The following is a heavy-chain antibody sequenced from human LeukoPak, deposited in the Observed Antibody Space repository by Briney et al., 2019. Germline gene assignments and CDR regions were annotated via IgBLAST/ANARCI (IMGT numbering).Heavy chain of an antibody. CDR1: GYRFTNYW. V-gene: IGHV5-51*01. CDR3: ARRRDLYSGSYYPFDY. CDR2: IYPGDSET. J-gene: IGHJ4*02. D-gene: IGHD1-26*01. Sequence: GESLKISCKGSGYRFTNYWIGWVRQMPGKGLEWMGIIYPGDSETRYSPSFQGQVTISADKSISTAYLQWSSLKASDTAMYYCARRRDLYSGSYYPFDYWGQGTLVIVSS.